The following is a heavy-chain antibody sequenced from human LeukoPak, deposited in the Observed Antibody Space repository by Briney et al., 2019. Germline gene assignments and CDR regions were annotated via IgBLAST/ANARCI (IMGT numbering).Heavy chain of an antibody. CDR1: GGSISSGGYS. CDR3: ARGDGDYVSWFDP. V-gene: IGHV4-30-2*01. Sequence: SETLSLTCAVSGGSISSGGYSWSWIRQPPGKGLEWIGYIYHSGSTYYNPSLKSRVTISVDRSKNQFSLKLSSVTAAATAVYYCARGDGDYVSWFDPWGQGTLVTVSS. J-gene: IGHJ5*02. D-gene: IGHD4-17*01. CDR2: IYHSGST.